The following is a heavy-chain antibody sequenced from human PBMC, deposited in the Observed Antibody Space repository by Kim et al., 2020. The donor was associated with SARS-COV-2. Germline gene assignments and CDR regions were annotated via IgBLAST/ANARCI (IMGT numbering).Heavy chain of an antibody. CDR1: GGSISSYY. CDR2: IYYSGST. J-gene: IGHJ6*02. Sequence: SETLSLTCTVSGGSISSYYWSWIRQPPGKGLEWIGYIYYSGSTNYNPSLKSRVTISVDTSKNQFSLKLSSVTAADTAVYYCARDNTYYYGSGSYLYYYYYGMDVWGQGTTVTVSS. CDR3: ARDNTYYYGSGSYLYYYYYGMDV. V-gene: IGHV4-59*13. D-gene: IGHD3-10*01.